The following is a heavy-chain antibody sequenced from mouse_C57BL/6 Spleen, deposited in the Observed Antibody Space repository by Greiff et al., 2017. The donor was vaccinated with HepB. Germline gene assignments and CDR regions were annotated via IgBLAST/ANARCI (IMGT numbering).Heavy chain of an antibody. J-gene: IGHJ4*01. D-gene: IGHD2-4*01. Sequence: EVQLVESEGGLVQPGSSMKLSCTASGFTFSDYYMAWVRQVPEKGLEWVANINYDGSSTYYLDSLKSRFIISRDNAKNILYLQMSSLKSEDTATYYCARDWGRYDYDGYAMDYWGQGTSVTVSS. CDR3: ARDWGRYDYDGYAMDY. CDR2: INYDGSST. V-gene: IGHV5-16*01. CDR1: GFTFSDYY.